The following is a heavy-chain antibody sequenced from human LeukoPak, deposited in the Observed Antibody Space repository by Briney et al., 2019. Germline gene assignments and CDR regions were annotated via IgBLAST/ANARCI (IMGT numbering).Heavy chain of an antibody. CDR3: ARERAARPQYYFDY. D-gene: IGHD6-6*01. CDR1: GYTFTSYD. V-gene: IGHV1-8*01. Sequence: ASVKVSCKASGYTFTSYDINWVRQATGQGLEWMGWMNPNSGNTGYAQKFQGRVTMTRNTSISTAYMELSSLRSDDTAVYYCARERAARPQYYFDYWGQGTLVTVSS. CDR2: MNPNSGNT. J-gene: IGHJ4*02.